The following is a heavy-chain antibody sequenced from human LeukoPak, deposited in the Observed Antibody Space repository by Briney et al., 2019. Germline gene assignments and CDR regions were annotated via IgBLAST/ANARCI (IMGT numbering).Heavy chain of an antibody. CDR2: IYYSGST. CDR3: ARDPYDGDGDS. D-gene: IGHD4-17*01. V-gene: IGHV4-31*03. Sequence: SQTLSLTCSVSGCSISSGGYYWSWIRQQPGKGLEWIGYIYYSGSTYYNPSLKSRVTKSQDTSKHQFSLKLSSVTAPDTAVYYCARDPYDGDGDSWGQGTLVTVPS. J-gene: IGHJ4*02. CDR1: GCSISSGGYY.